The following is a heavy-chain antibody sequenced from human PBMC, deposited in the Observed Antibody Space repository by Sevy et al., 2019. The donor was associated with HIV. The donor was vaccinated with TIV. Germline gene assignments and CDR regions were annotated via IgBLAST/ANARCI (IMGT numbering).Heavy chain of an antibody. D-gene: IGHD2-8*02. CDR3: ARGPSFLVVSDAPVDY. J-gene: IGHJ4*02. V-gene: IGHV3-48*01. CDR1: GFTFSTNS. CDR2: INGRSSTI. Sequence: GGSLRLSCVASGFTFSTNSMNWVRQAPGKGLEWVSYINGRSSTIHYADSVKGRFTIFRDNAQNSLYLQMNSLRGEDTAGDYCARGPSFLVVSDAPVDYWGQGTLVTVSS.